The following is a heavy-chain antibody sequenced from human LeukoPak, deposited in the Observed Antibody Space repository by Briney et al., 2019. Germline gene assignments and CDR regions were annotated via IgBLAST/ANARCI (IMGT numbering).Heavy chain of an antibody. CDR2: INPSGGST. Sequence: ASVKVSCQASGYTFTSYYMHWVRQAPGQGLEWMGIINPSGGSTSYAQKFQGRVTMTRDTSTSTVYMELSSLRSEDTAVYYCARGNYYGSVSYYESDYWGQGTLVTVSS. D-gene: IGHD3-10*01. CDR3: ARGNYYGSVSYYESDY. CDR1: GYTFTSYY. J-gene: IGHJ4*02. V-gene: IGHV1-46*01.